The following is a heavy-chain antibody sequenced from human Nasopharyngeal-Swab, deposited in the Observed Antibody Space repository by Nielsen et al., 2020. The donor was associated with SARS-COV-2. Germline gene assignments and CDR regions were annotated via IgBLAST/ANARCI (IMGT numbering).Heavy chain of an antibody. CDR2: ISDGGGST. D-gene: IGHD3-22*01. CDR1: GFTFSYYA. Sequence: GESLKISCADTGFTFSYYAMNWVRQAPGKGLEWVSGISDGGGSTYYADSVKGRFTISRDNSKNTLYLQMNSLRAEDTAVYYCATSYYYDSSGPMGVLDYWGQGTLVTVSS. V-gene: IGHV3-23*01. J-gene: IGHJ4*02. CDR3: ATSYYYDSSGPMGVLDY.